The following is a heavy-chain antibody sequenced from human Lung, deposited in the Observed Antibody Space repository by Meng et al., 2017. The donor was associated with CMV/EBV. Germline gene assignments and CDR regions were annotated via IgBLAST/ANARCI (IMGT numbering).Heavy chain of an antibody. J-gene: IGHJ4*02. CDR1: GGSLLSCAYD. V-gene: IGHV4-31*02. CDR2: IYNSGST. D-gene: IGHD7-27*01. Sequence: VSGGSLLSCAYDWSWIRQHPGNGLECIGYIYNSGSTYSNPSLRRRLSISIDTSKNQFSLKLNSVTAADTAVYYCARATGTGDDYFDYWGQGALVTVSS. CDR3: ARATGTGDDYFDY.